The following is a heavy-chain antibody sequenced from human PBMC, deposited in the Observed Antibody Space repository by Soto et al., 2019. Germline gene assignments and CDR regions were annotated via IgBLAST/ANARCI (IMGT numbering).Heavy chain of an antibody. J-gene: IGHJ4*02. D-gene: IGHD1-1*01. V-gene: IGHV4-39*01. CDR2: IYYTGST. Sequence: QLQLQESGPGLVKPSETLSLTCTVSGGSVGSDSYYWGWIRQPPGKGLEWIGSIYYTGSTNYSPSLKMRVAXSXXXSXXEFSLWLTPVTAADTALYYCARQPGPLRAWATVRQVRSLDYWGQGILVIVSS. CDR3: ARQPGPLRAWATVRQVRSLDY. CDR1: GGSVGSDSYY.